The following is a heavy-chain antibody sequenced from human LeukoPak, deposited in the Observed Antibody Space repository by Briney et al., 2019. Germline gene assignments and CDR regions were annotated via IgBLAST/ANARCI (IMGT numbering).Heavy chain of an antibody. CDR3: ARSGYSYPPTDMDV. D-gene: IGHD5-18*01. CDR1: GGSISSYY. Sequence: PSETLSLTCTVSGGSISSYYWSWIRQPPGKGLEWIGYIYYSGSTNYNPSLKSRVTISVDTSKNQFSLKLSSVTAADTAVYYCARSGYSYPPTDMDVWGKGTTVTVS. V-gene: IGHV4-59*01. CDR2: IYYSGST. J-gene: IGHJ6*03.